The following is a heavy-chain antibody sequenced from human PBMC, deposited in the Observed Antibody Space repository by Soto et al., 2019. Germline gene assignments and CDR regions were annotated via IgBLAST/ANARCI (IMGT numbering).Heavy chain of an antibody. V-gene: IGHV3-74*01. CDR2: INSDGSNT. CDR3: ATVFEH. J-gene: IGHJ4*02. Sequence: PGGSLRLSCAASGFTLGSYWMHWVRQAPGKGLVWVSRINSDGSNTTYADSVKGRFSISRDNAKNTLYLQMSSLRVEDTAVYYCATVFEHWGQGIPVTVSS. CDR1: GFTLGSYW.